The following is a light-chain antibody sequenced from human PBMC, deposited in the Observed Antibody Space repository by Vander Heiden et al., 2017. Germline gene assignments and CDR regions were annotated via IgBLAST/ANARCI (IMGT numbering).Light chain of an antibody. CDR2: ADS. CDR3: QVWDSSSDYFV. CDR1: NIGSKS. Sequence: SYALTQPPSVSVAPGQTASITCGGSNIGSKSVRCYQQEPGLTPVLVVYADSDRPSGIPERFSGSNSGNTATLTISRVEAGDEADYYCQVWDSSSDYFVFGGGTQLTVL. J-gene: IGLJ2*01. V-gene: IGLV3-21*02.